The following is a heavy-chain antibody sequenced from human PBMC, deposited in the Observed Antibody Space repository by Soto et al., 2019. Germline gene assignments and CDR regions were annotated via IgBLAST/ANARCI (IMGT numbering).Heavy chain of an antibody. D-gene: IGHD2-2*01. CDR1: GFTFSDYG. CDR2: ISYDASDK. J-gene: IGHJ5*02. V-gene: IGHV3-30*18. CDR3: AKTRPAQCSSSNCFAFDP. Sequence: QVQLVESGGGVVQPGRSLRLSCAASGFTFSDYGVHWVRQAPGKGLEWVAIISYDASDKYYVDSVKGRFTISRDNSKNMLYLQMSSLRAEDTAVYYGAKTRPAQCSSSNCFAFDPWDQGTLVTVSS.